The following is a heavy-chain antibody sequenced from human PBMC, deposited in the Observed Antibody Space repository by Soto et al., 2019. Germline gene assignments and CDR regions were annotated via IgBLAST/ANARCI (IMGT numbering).Heavy chain of an antibody. Sequence: SVKVSCKASGYTFTSYGISWVRQAPGQGLEWMGWISAYNGNTNYEQKIQGRVTMNTDKSTRTAYMELSRMRSEDTAVYYCARDLDGHNSIFDYWGQGTPVTVS. CDR2: ISAYNGNT. D-gene: IGHD3-3*02. CDR1: GYTFTSYG. V-gene: IGHV1-18*04. CDR3: ARDLDGHNSIFDY. J-gene: IGHJ4*02.